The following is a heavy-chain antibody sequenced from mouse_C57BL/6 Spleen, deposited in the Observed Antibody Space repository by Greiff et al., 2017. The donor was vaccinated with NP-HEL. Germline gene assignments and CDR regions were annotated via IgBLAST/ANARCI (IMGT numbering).Heavy chain of an antibody. CDR1: GYAFSSSW. V-gene: IGHV1-82*01. CDR3: ARGAYSKPFDY. D-gene: IGHD2-5*01. CDR2: IYPGDGDT. J-gene: IGHJ2*01. Sequence: VQLQQSGPELVKPGASVKISCKASGYAFSSSWMNWVKQRPGKGLEWIGRIYPGDGDTNYNGKFKGKATLTADKSSSTAYMQLSSLTSEDSAVYFCARGAYSKPFDYWGQGTTLTVSS.